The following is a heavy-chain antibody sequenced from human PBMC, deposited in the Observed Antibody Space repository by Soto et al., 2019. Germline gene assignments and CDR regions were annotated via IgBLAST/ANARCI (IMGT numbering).Heavy chain of an antibody. CDR2: ISGSGGST. CDR3: AKAPIYDSSGYYQY. J-gene: IGHJ4*02. D-gene: IGHD3-22*01. CDR1: GFTFISYA. V-gene: IGHV3-23*01. Sequence: GGSLRLSCAASGFTFISYAMSWVRKAPGKGLEWVSAISGSGGSTYYADSVKGRFTISRDNSKNTLYLQMNSLRAEDTAVYYCAKAPIYDSSGYYQYWGQGTLVTVSS.